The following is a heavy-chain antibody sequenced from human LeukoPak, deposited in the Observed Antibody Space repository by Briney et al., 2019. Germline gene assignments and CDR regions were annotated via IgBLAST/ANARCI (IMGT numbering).Heavy chain of an antibody. CDR1: GLTFSYYS. V-gene: IGHV3-21*01. CDR2: ISSSSGYI. D-gene: IGHD6-19*01. Sequence: PGGSLRLSCAASGLTFSYYSMNWVRQAPGKGLEWVSSISSSSGYISYADSVKGRFTISRDNAKNSLYLQMNSLRAEDTAVYYCARTPGHSSGRYYSDYWGQGTLVTVSS. J-gene: IGHJ4*02. CDR3: ARTPGHSSGRYYSDY.